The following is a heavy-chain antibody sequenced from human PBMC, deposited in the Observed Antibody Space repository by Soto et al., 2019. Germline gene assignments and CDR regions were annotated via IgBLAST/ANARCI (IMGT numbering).Heavy chain of an antibody. V-gene: IGHV3-21*01. J-gene: IGHJ2*01. D-gene: IGHD6-19*01. CDR2: FSSSSGHI. CDR1: GFTFNNYN. Sequence: EVQLVESGGGLVKPGGSLRLSCAASGFTFNNYNMNWVRQAPGKGLEWVSSFSSSSGHIYYADSVKGRFTISRDNAKNSLYLQMNNLRAEDTAVYYCARDPRYSSGWYWYFALWGRGTLVTVS. CDR3: ARDPRYSSGWYWYFAL.